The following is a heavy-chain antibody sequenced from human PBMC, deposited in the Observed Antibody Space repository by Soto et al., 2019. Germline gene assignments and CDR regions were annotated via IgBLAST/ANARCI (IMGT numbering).Heavy chain of an antibody. J-gene: IGHJ4*02. CDR1: GGTFSSYA. CDR3: SRGDTATFSFDH. D-gene: IGHD5-18*01. Sequence: RASVKVSCKASGGTFSSYAISWVRQAPGQGLEWMGGIIPIFDTTNYAQKFQGRVTIVADESTNTAYMELTSLRSEDTAVYYCSRGDTATFSFDHWGQGSLVTVSS. V-gene: IGHV1-69*13. CDR2: IIPIFDTT.